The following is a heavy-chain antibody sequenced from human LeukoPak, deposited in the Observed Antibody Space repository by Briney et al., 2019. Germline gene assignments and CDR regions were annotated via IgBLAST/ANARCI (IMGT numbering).Heavy chain of an antibody. CDR3: AYRILRYFDWLPFDY. D-gene: IGHD3-9*01. CDR1: GGSFSGYY. CDR2: INHSGST. J-gene: IGHJ4*02. Sequence: SETLSLTCAVYGGSFSGYYWSWIRQPPGKGLEWIGEINHSGSTNYNPSLKSRVTISVDTSKNQFSLKLSSVTAADTAVYYCAYRILRYFDWLPFDYWGQGTLVTVSS. V-gene: IGHV4-34*01.